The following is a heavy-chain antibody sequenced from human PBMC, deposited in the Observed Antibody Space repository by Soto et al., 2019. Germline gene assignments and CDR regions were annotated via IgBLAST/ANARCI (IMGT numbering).Heavy chain of an antibody. CDR1: GYTFTSYG. CDR2: INAANGDT. D-gene: IGHD3-16*01. Sequence: ASVKVSCKASGYTFTSYGIHWVRQAPGQRLEWMGWINAANGDTKYSPKFQGRVTMTRDTSTSTVYMELSSLRSEDTAVYYCARDLKRSRFSGEPEDDYWGQGTLVTVSS. CDR3: ARDLKRSRFSGEPEDDY. V-gene: IGHV1-3*01. J-gene: IGHJ4*02.